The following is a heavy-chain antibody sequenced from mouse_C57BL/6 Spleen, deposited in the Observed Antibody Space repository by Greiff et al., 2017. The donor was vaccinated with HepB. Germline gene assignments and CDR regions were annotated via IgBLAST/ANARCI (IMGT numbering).Heavy chain of an antibody. J-gene: IGHJ2*01. CDR1: GYTFTSYW. Sequence: QVQLQQPGAELVRPGSSVKLSCKASGYTFTSYWMDWVKQRPGQGLEWIGNIYPSDSETHYNQKFKDKATLTVDKSSSTAYMQLSSLTSEDSAVYYCAREGGHYDADYWGQGTTLTVSS. V-gene: IGHV1-61*01. CDR2: IYPSDSET. CDR3: AREGGHYDADY. D-gene: IGHD2-3*01.